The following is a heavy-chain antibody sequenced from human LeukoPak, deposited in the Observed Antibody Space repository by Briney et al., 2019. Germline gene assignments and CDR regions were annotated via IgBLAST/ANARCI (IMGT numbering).Heavy chain of an antibody. J-gene: IGHJ4*02. CDR3: AKGVDYCSGGSCPADY. V-gene: IGHV3-23*01. Sequence: GSLRLSCAASGFTFSSYAMSWVRQAPGKGLEWVSAISGSGGSPYYADSVKGRFTISRDNSKNTLYLQMNSLRAEDTAVYYCAKGVDYCSGGSCPADYWGPGTLVTVSS. CDR1: GFTFSSYA. D-gene: IGHD2-15*01. CDR2: ISGSGGSP.